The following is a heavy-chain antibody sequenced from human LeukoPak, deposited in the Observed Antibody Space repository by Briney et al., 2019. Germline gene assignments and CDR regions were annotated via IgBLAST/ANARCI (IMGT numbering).Heavy chain of an antibody. CDR3: TTLDLFNAASLALTHFDY. CDR2: IKCKTDGGTT. CDR1: GFTFSNAW. Sequence: GGSLRLSCAASGFTFSNAWMSWVRQAPGKGLEWVGRIKCKTDGGTTDYAAPVKGRFTISRDDSKNTLYLQMNSLKTEDTAVYYCTTLDLFNAASLALTHFDYWGQGTLVTVSS. V-gene: IGHV3-15*01. D-gene: IGHD1-7*01. J-gene: IGHJ4*02.